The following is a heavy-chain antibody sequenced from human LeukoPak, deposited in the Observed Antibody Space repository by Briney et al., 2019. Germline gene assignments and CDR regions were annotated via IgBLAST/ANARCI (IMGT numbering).Heavy chain of an antibody. CDR2: VSYDGSNK. CDR1: GFTFSSYA. Sequence: GGSLRLSCAASGFTFSSYAMHWVRQAPGKGPEWVAVVSYDGSNKYYADSVKDRFTISRDNSKNTLYLQIHSLRAEDTAVYYCARASCSSTSCYVNWLDPWGQGTLVTVSS. V-gene: IGHV3-30*03. CDR3: ARASCSSTSCYVNWLDP. D-gene: IGHD2-2*01. J-gene: IGHJ5*02.